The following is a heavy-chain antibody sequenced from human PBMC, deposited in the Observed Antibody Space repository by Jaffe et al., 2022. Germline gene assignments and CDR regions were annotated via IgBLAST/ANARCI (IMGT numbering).Heavy chain of an antibody. Sequence: QVQLVQSGAEVKKPGSSVKVSCKASGGTFSSYAISWVRQAPGQGLEWMGGIIPIFGTANYAQKFQGRVTITTDESTSTAYMELSSLRSEDTAVYYCARWGLVEMATPTNSYYFDYWGQGTLVTVSS. V-gene: IGHV1-69*05. CDR2: IIPIFGTA. J-gene: IGHJ4*02. CDR1: GGTFSSYA. D-gene: IGHD6-19*01. CDR3: ARWGLVEMATPTNSYYFDY.